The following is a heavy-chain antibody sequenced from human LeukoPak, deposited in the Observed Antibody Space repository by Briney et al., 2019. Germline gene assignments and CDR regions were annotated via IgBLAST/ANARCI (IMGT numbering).Heavy chain of an antibody. J-gene: IGHJ6*03. CDR2: INHSGST. Sequence: SDTLSLTCAVYGGSFSGYYWSWIRQPPGKGLEWIGEINHSGSTNYNPSLKSRVTISVDTSKNQFSLKLSSVTAADTAVYYCARDSQLAYYYYYMDVWGKGTTVTVSS. CDR3: ARDSQLAYYYYYMDV. V-gene: IGHV4-34*01. CDR1: GGSFSGYY. D-gene: IGHD6-6*01.